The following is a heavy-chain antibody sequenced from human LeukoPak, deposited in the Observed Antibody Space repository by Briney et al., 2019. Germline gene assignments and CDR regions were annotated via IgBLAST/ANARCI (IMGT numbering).Heavy chain of an antibody. CDR3: ARDHPYYYDSSGYYYPIDY. D-gene: IGHD3-22*01. Sequence: SVKVSCKASGGTFSSYAISWVRQAPGQGLEWMGGIIPIFGTANYAQKFQGRVTITTDESTSTAYMELRSLRSDDTAVYYCARDHPYYYDSSGYYYPIDYWGQGTLVTVSS. CDR1: GGTFSSYA. J-gene: IGHJ4*02. V-gene: IGHV1-69*05. CDR2: IIPIFGTA.